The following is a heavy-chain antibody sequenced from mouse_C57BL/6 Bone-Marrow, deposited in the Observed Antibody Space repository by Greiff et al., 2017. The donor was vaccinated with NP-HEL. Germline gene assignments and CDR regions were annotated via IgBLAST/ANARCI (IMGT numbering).Heavy chain of an antibody. D-gene: IGHD2-4*01. CDR2: INPNNGGN. V-gene: IGHV1-26*01. J-gene: IGHJ4*01. CDR3: ARATYYDCDGAMDF. Sequence: EVQLQQSGPELVKPGASVKISCKASGYTFTDYYMNWVKQSPGKSLEWIGDINPNNGGNSYNQKFKGKATLTVDKSSSTAYMELRSLTSEDSAVYYCARATYYDCDGAMDFWGTGTSVTVSS. CDR1: GYTFTDYY.